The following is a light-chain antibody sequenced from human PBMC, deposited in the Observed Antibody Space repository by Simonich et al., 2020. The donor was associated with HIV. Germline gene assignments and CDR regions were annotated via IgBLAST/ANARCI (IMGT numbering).Light chain of an antibody. V-gene: IGKV4-1*01. Sequence: DIVMTQSPNFLAVSLGERATINCKSSQSVLYNSNNKNYLAWYQQRPGQPPKLLIYWASTRESGVPGRFSGSGSGTDFTLTISSLQAEDVAVYYCQQYYGTPYTFGPGTKVNIK. CDR1: QSVLYNSNNKNY. CDR2: WAS. CDR3: QQYYGTPYT. J-gene: IGKJ3*01.